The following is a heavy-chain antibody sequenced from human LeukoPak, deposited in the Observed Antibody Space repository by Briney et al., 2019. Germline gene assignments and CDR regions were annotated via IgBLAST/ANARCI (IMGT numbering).Heavy chain of an antibody. V-gene: IGHV4-34*01. CDR3: ARGRGYDRRRIDY. CDR1: GGSFSGYY. CDR2: INHSGST. J-gene: IGHJ4*02. D-gene: IGHD5-12*01. Sequence: SETLSLTCAVYGGSFSGYYWSWIRQPPGKGLEWIGEINHSGSTNYNLSLKSRVTISVDTSKNQFSLKLSSVTAADTAVYYCARGRGYDRRRIDYWGQGTLVTVSS.